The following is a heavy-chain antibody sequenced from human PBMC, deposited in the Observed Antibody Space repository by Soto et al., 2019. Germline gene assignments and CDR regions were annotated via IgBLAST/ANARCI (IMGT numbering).Heavy chain of an antibody. CDR2: TYYRSKWYY. CDR3: VSQRTSVLTQAYFDY. D-gene: IGHD2-8*01. V-gene: IGHV6-1*01. J-gene: IGHJ4*02. Sequence: SQTLSLTCAITGDSVSSNSAGWSWVRQSPSRGLEWLGRTYYRSKWYYEYAVSVRGRITINPDTSKNQFSLNLNSVTASDTAVYFCVSQRTSVLTQAYFDYWGPGALVTVSS. CDR1: GDSVSSNSAG.